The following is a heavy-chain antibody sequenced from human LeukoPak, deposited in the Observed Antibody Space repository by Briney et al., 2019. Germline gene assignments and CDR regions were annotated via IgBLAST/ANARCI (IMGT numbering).Heavy chain of an antibody. CDR3: ARLARVDPFDY. CDR1: GYTFTGYY. J-gene: IGHJ4*02. Sequence: ASVKVSCKASGYTFTGYYMHWVRQAPGQGLEWMGWINPNSGGTNYAQKFQGRVTITADKSTGTAYMELSSLRSEDTAVYYCARLARVDPFDYWGQGTLVTVSS. CDR2: INPNSGGT. D-gene: IGHD2-15*01. V-gene: IGHV1-2*02.